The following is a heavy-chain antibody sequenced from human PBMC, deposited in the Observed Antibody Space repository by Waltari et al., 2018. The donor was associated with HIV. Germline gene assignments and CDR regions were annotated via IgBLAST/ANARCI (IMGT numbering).Heavy chain of an antibody. V-gene: IGHV2-5*01. CDR1: GFSLSTSGVG. Sequence: QITLKESGPTLVKPTQTLTLTCTFSGFSLSTSGVGVGWIRQPPGKALEWLALIYWNDDKRYSPSLKSRLTITKDTSKNQVVLTMTNMYPVDTATYYCARLRYFDWLFDYWGQGTLVTVSS. J-gene: IGHJ4*02. CDR2: IYWNDDK. D-gene: IGHD3-9*01. CDR3: ARLRYFDWLFDY.